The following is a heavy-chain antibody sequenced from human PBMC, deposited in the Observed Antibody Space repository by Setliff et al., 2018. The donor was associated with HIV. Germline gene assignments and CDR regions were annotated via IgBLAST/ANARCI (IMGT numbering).Heavy chain of an antibody. V-gene: IGHV1-3*01. CDR3: ARATNYYDSSNYYMDV. CDR1: GYTFTKYG. J-gene: IGHJ6*03. CDR2: INAANGNT. Sequence: ASVKVSCKASGYTFTKYGMHWVRQAPGQRLEWMGWINAANGNTEYSQKFQGRVTITRDTSANTAYMELSSLRSEDTAVYYCARATNYYDSSNYYMDVWGKGTTVTVSS. D-gene: IGHD3-22*01.